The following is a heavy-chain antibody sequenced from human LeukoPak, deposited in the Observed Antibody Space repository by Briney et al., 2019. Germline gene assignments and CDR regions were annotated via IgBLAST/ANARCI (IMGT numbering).Heavy chain of an antibody. D-gene: IGHD3-3*01. CDR1: GFTFSSYG. J-gene: IGHJ6*02. CDR3: ARDRSYYDFWSGYYKYYYYGMDV. CDR2: IWYDGSNK. Sequence: GGSLRLSCAASGFTFSSYGMHWVRQAPGKGLEWVAVIWYDGSNKYYADSVKGRFTISRGNSKNTLYLQMNSLRAEDTAVYYCARDRSYYDFWSGYYKYYYYGMDVWGQGTTVTVSS. V-gene: IGHV3-33*01.